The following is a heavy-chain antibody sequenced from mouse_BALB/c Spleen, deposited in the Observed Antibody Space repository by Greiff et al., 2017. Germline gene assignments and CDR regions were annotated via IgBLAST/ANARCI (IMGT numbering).Heavy chain of an antibody. CDR1: GFNIKDTY. CDR3: AREGGTTVGYAMDY. Sequence: VQLKQSGAELVKPGASVKLSCTASGFNIKDTYMHWVKQRPEQGLEWIGRIDPANGNTKYDPKFQGKATITADTSSNTAYLQLNSLTSEDTAVYYCAREGGTTVGYAMDYWGQGTSVTVSS. J-gene: IGHJ4*01. CDR2: IDPANGNT. V-gene: IGHV14-3*02. D-gene: IGHD1-1*01.